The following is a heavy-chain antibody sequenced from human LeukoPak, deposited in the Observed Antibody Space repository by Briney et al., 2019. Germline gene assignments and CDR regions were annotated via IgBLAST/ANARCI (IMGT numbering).Heavy chain of an antibody. CDR3: ARNSWFWEFENWFDP. V-gene: IGHV3-21*01. J-gene: IGHJ5*02. CDR1: GFTFSSYE. CDR2: ISSSSSYI. D-gene: IGHD3-10*01. Sequence: PGGSLRLSCAASGFTFSSYEMNWVRQAPGKGPEWVSSISSSSSYIYYADSMKGRFTISRDNAKNSLYLQMNSLRAEDTAVYYCARNSWFWEFENWFDPWGQGTLVTVSS.